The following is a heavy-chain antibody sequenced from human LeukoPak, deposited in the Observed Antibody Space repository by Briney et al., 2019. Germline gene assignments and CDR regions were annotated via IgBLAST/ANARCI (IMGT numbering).Heavy chain of an antibody. V-gene: IGHV3-23*01. CDR3: AKSGYPGYFYMDV. CDR2: ISGSADGT. J-gene: IGHJ6*03. Sequence: GGSLRLSCAASGFTFSSYWMHWVRQAPGKGLEWVSSISGSADGTNYADSLKGRFSSGSTYYADSVKGRFTISRDNSRNTLYLQMNSLRAEDTAVYYCAKSGYPGYFYMDVWGTGTTVTISS. D-gene: IGHD5-12*01. CDR1: GFTFSSYW.